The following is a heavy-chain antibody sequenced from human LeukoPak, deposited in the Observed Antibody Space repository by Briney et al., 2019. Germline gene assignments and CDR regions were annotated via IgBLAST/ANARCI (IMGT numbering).Heavy chain of an antibody. J-gene: IGHJ4*02. D-gene: IGHD7-27*01. V-gene: IGHV3-7*01. CDR1: GFTFTTYW. CDR2: IKQDGTEK. CDR3: ARELTGEDY. Sequence: PGGSLRLSCAASGFTFTTYWMSWVRQAPGKGLEWVANIKQDGTEKYYVDSVKGRFTISRDNAKNSLYLQMNSLRVEDTAVYYCARELTGEDYWGQGTLVTVSS.